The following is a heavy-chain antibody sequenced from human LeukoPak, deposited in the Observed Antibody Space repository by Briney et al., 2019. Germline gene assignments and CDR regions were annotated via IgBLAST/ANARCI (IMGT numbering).Heavy chain of an antibody. D-gene: IGHD4-11*01. J-gene: IGHJ4*02. CDR3: ARVSDYSNYFDF. V-gene: IGHV3-33*01. CDR1: GVTFRTYG. CDR2: IWYDGSTK. Sequence: GRSLRLSCAASGVTFRTYGMHWVRQAPGKGPEWVAIIWYDGSTKYYAESVKGRFTISRDNSKNMLYLQMNSLRAEDTAVYYCARVSDYSNYFDFWGQGTLVTVSS.